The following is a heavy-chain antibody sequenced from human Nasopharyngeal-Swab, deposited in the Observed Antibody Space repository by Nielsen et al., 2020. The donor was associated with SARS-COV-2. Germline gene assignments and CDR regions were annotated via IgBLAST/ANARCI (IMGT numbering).Heavy chain of an antibody. CDR1: GDSIASSTFY. Sequence: SEILSLTCTVSGDSIASSTFYWGWIRQPPGKGLEWIGNIYYNGNTYQNPSLKSRLTISVDKSKNQFSLQLSSVTAADTAVYYCVRSSSWYYFDYWAQGTQVTVSS. D-gene: IGHD6-13*01. CDR2: IYYNGNT. J-gene: IGHJ4*02. CDR3: VRSSSWYYFDY. V-gene: IGHV4-39*01.